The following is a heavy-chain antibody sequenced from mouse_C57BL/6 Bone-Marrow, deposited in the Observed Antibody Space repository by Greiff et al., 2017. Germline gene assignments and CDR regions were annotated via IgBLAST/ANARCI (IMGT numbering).Heavy chain of an antibody. J-gene: IGHJ2*01. V-gene: IGHV1-80*01. CDR3: ARDWDYFDY. Sequence: VHLVESGAELVKPGASVKISCKVSGYAFSTYWMNWVKQRPGKGLEWIGQIYPGDGDTNYNGKFKGKATLTADKSSSTAYRQLSSLTSEDSSVYFCARDWDYFDYWGQGTTLTVSS. CDR1: GYAFSTYW. D-gene: IGHD4-1*01. CDR2: IYPGDGDT.